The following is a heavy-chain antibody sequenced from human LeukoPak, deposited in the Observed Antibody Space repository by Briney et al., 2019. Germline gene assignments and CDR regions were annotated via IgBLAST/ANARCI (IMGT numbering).Heavy chain of an antibody. J-gene: IGHJ5*02. CDR3: ARYGSGGNWFDP. D-gene: IGHD3-10*01. Sequence: PSETLSLTCTVSGGSINNYYWTWIRQPPGKGLECIGYVYYTGSTYYNPSLKSRVTISVDTSKNQFSLKLSSVTAADTAVYYCARYGSGGNWFDPWGQGTLVTVSS. V-gene: IGHV4-59*08. CDR1: GGSINNYY. CDR2: VYYTGST.